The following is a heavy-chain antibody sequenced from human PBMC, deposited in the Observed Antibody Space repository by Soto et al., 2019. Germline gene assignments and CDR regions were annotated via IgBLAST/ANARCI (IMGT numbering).Heavy chain of an antibody. Sequence: SVKVSCKASGGTFSSYAISWVRQAPGQGLEWMGGIIPIFGTENYEQKFQGRVTITADESTSTAYMELSSLRSEDTAVYYCARDLXYGDQELYYYGMDVWGQGTTVTVSS. J-gene: IGHJ6*02. V-gene: IGHV1-69*13. CDR1: GGTFSSYA. CDR3: ARDLXYGDQELYYYGMDV. CDR2: IIPIFGTE. D-gene: IGHD4-17*01.